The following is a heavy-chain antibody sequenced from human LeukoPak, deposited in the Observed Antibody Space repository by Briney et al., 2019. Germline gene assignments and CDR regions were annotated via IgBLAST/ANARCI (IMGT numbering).Heavy chain of an antibody. V-gene: IGHV4-59*01. CDR3: ARGGGRYCTGTTCYSFDY. CDR2: IYYTGSI. Sequence: KPSETLSLTCTVSGGSISTYYWSWIRQPPGQGLEWIGDIYYTGSINYNPSLKSRVTISVATSKTHFSLKLSSVTAADTAVYYCARGGGRYCTGTTCYSFDYWGQGTLVTVPS. D-gene: IGHD2-8*02. CDR1: GGSISTYY. J-gene: IGHJ4*02.